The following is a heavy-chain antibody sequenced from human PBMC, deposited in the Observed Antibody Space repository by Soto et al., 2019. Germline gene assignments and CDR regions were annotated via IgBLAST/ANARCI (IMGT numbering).Heavy chain of an antibody. V-gene: IGHV4-59*01. CDR1: GGSISSYY. D-gene: IGHD3-9*01. J-gene: IGHJ6*02. CDR2: IYYSGST. CDR3: ARNVLRYFDWIGYGMDV. Sequence: SETLSLTCTVPGGSISSYYWSWIRQPPGRGLEWIGYIYYSGSTNYNPSLKSRVTISVDTSKNQFSLKLSSVTAADTAVYYCARNVLRYFDWIGYGMDVWGQGTTVTVSS.